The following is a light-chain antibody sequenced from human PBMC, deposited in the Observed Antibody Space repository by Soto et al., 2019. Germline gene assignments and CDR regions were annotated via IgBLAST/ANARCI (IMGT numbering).Light chain of an antibody. CDR3: AAWDDSLNGPV. V-gene: IGLV1-44*01. CDR2: NND. J-gene: IGLJ2*01. Sequence: QSVLTQPPSASRTPGQRVNISCSGSSSNIGTNSVSWYQHLPGTAPKLIIYNNDRRPSGVPDRFSGSKSDTSASLAISGLQSEDETDYYCAAWDDSLNGPVFGGGTKLTVL. CDR1: SSNIGTNS.